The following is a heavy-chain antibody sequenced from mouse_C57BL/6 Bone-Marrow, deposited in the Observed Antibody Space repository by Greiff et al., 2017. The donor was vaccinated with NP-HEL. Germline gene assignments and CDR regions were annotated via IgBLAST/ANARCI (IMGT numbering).Heavy chain of an antibody. Sequence: VQLQQSGAELARPGASVKLSCKASGYTFTSYGISWVKQRTGQGLEWIGEIYPRSGNTYYNEKFKGKATLTADKYSSTAYMELRSLTSEDAAVYFGARSLVWGLRGYFEVWGTGTTVTVSS. CDR1: GYTFTSYG. D-gene: IGHD2-10*02. V-gene: IGHV1-81*01. J-gene: IGHJ1*03. CDR3: ARSLVWGLRGYFEV. CDR2: IYPRSGNT.